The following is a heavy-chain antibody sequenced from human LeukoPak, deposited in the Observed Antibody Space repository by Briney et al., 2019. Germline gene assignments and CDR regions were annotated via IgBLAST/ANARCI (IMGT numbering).Heavy chain of an antibody. Sequence: SETLSLTCTVSGGSLSSYYWSWIRQPPGKGLEWIGYIYYSGSTNYNPSLKSRVTISVDTSKNQFSLKLSSVTAADTAVYYCARDAPSTYGSGSRYYYDSSGSEYYFDYWGQGTLVTVSS. CDR1: GGSLSSYY. D-gene: IGHD3-22*01. V-gene: IGHV4-59*01. CDR2: IYYSGST. J-gene: IGHJ4*02. CDR3: ARDAPSTYGSGSRYYYDSSGSEYYFDY.